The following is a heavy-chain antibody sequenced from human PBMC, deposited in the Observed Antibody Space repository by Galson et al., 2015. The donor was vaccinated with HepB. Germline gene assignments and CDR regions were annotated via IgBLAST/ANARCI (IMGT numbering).Heavy chain of an antibody. CDR3: ARRAYSSSWYLVGDVTYYFDY. CDR2: IDPSDSYT. J-gene: IGHJ4*02. V-gene: IGHV5-10-1*01. D-gene: IGHD6-13*01. CDR1: GYSFTSYW. Sequence: SGAEVKKPGESLRISCKGSGYSFTSYWISWVRQMPGKGLEWMGRIDPSDSYTNYSPSFQGHVTISADKSISTAYLQWSSLKASDTAMYYCARRAYSSSWYLVGDVTYYFDYWGQGTLVTVSS.